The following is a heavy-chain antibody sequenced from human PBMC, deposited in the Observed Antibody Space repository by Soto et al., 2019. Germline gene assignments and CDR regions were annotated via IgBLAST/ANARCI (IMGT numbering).Heavy chain of an antibody. Sequence: QVQLVESGGGVVQPGRSLRLSCAVSGFIFSNYGMHWVRQAPGKGLEWVAVISDDGSNKYYADSVKGRFAISRDSPKNTLYLQMNSLRGEDTAVYYCARPRQPYYYYFGMDVWGQGTTVNVSS. D-gene: IGHD2-2*01. CDR2: ISDDGSNK. V-gene: IGHV3-30*03. CDR3: ARPRQPYYYYFGMDV. CDR1: GFIFSNYG. J-gene: IGHJ6*02.